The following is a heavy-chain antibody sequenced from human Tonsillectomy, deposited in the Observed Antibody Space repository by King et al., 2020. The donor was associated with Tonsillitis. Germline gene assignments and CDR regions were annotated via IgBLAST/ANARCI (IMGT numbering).Heavy chain of an antibody. Sequence: QLVQSGAEVKKPGESLKISCKVSGYSFTNYWIGWVRQMPGKGLEWMGIIYPGDSDTRYSPSFQGQVTISADKSISTAYLQWSSLKASDTAIYYCARRTYILTGDYTGPFAFWGQGALVTVSS. V-gene: IGHV5-51*01. CDR2: IYPGDSDT. CDR3: ARRTYILTGDYTGPFAF. J-gene: IGHJ4*02. CDR1: GYSFTNYW. D-gene: IGHD3-9*01.